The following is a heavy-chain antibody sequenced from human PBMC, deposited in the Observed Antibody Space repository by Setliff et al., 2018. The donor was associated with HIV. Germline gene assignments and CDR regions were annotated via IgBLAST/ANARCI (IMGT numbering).Heavy chain of an antibody. CDR1: GGSISSSSYY. CDR3: ARPRLRGSGAFDI. CDR2: IYYSGSN. J-gene: IGHJ3*02. D-gene: IGHD2-21*01. V-gene: IGHV4-39*01. Sequence: PSETLSLTCTVSGGSISSSSYYWGWIRQPPGKGLEWIGSIYYSGSNYYNPSLKGRVTISVYTSKNQFSLKLSSVTAADTAVYYCARPRLRGSGAFDIWGQGTMVTVSS.